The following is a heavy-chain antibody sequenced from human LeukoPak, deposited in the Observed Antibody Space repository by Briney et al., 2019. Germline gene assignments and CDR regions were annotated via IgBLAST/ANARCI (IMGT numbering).Heavy chain of an antibody. CDR1: GGSISSSSYY. D-gene: IGHD5-12*01. CDR3: ARRRSGYLHFDY. V-gene: IGHV4-39*01. Sequence: SETLSLTCTVSGGSISSSSYYWGWIRQPPGKGLEWIGSIYYSGSTYYNPSLKSRVTISVDTSKNQFSLKLSSVTAADTSVYYCARRRSGYLHFDYWGQGILVTVSS. J-gene: IGHJ4*02. CDR2: IYYSGST.